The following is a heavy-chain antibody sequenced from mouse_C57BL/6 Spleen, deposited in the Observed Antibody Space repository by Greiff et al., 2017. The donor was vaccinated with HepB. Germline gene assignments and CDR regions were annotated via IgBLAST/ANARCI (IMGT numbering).Heavy chain of an antibody. CDR1: GFTFSSYA. J-gene: IGHJ2*01. D-gene: IGHD3-2*02. Sequence: EVQVVESGEGLVKPGGSLKLSCAASGFTFSSYAMSWVRQTPEKRLEWVAYISSGGDYIYYADTVKGRFTISRDNARNTLYLQMSSLKSEDTAMYYCTRGQLRLPYFDYWGQGTTLTVSS. V-gene: IGHV5-9-1*02. CDR3: TRGQLRLPYFDY. CDR2: ISSGGDYI.